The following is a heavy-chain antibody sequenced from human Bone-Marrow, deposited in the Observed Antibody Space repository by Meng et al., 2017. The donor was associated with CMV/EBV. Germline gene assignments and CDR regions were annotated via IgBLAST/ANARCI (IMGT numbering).Heavy chain of an antibody. Sequence: ESLKLSCAASGFTYSSYSMNWVRQAPGKGLEWVSSISSSSSHIYYADSVKGRFTISRDNAKNSLYLQMNSLRAEDTAVYYCARYYCSSISCYGMDVWGQGTTVTVSS. J-gene: IGHJ6*02. CDR1: GFTYSSYS. CDR3: ARYYCSSISCYGMDV. CDR2: ISSSSSHI. D-gene: IGHD2-2*01. V-gene: IGHV3-21*01.